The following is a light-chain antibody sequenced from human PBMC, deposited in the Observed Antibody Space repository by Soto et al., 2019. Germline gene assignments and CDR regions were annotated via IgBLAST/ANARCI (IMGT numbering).Light chain of an antibody. CDR1: QTISSW. Sequence: DIEMTQSPATMFGSVGDRLAVTCRASQTISSWLAWYQQKPGKAPKLLIYKASTLKSGVPSRFSGSGSGTEFTLTISSLQPDDFATYYCQHYNSYSEAFGQGTKVDIK. V-gene: IGKV1-5*03. CDR3: QHYNSYSEA. CDR2: KAS. J-gene: IGKJ1*01.